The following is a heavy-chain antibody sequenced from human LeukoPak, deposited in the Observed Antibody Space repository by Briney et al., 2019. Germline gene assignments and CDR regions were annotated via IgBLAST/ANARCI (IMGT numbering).Heavy chain of an antibody. D-gene: IGHD1-26*01. CDR1: GFTFNRYD. J-gene: IGHJ4*02. Sequence: GGSLRLSCAASGFTFNRYDMNWVRQAPGKGLEWVSSMTTNSVHKYYADSVRGRFTISRDNAENSLYLQMNSLRAEDTAVYYCARIVGRTTRGGYSDSWGQGTLVSVSS. V-gene: IGHV3-21*06. CDR2: MTTNSVHK. CDR3: ARIVGRTTRGGYSDS.